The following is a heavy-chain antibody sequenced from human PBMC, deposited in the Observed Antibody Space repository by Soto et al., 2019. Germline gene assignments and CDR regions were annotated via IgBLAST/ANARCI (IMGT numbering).Heavy chain of an antibody. D-gene: IGHD3-10*01. J-gene: IGHJ3*02. V-gene: IGHV4-31*03. CDR3: ARDFPRLLWFGYGRGVDI. CDR1: GVSISGGGYY. Sequence: QVQLQESGPGLVKPSQTLSLTCTVSGVSISGGGYYWSWIRQLPGKGLEWIGYIYYSGGTYYNLSIEVRVTLSLDTSKNQFSLTLTSVTAADTAGYYCARDFPRLLWFGYGRGVDIWGQGTMVTVSS. CDR2: IYYSGGT.